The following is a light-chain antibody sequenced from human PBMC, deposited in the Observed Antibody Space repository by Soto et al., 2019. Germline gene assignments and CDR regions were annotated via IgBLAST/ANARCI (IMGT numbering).Light chain of an antibody. Sequence: QSVLTQPASVSGSPGQSITISCTGTSSDVGGYNFVSWYQQHPGKAPKLMIHDVSNRPSGVSNRFSGSKSGNTASLTISGLQAEDEADYSCSSYTSSSTHVFGTGTKVTVL. V-gene: IGLV2-14*01. CDR1: SSDVGGYNF. CDR3: SSYTSSSTHV. J-gene: IGLJ1*01. CDR2: DVS.